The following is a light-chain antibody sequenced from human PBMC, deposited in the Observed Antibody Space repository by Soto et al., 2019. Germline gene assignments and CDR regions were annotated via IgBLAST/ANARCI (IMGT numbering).Light chain of an antibody. CDR3: QQYGSSPTT. J-gene: IGKJ1*01. CDR2: GAS. V-gene: IGKV3-20*01. CDR1: QSVSSNY. Sequence: EIGLTQSPGTLSFSPGERSTLSCRSSQSVSSNYLAWYQQKPGQAPRFLISGASTRATGIPDRFSGSGSGTDFTLTISRLEPEDFAVYYCQQYGSSPTTFGQGTKVDIK.